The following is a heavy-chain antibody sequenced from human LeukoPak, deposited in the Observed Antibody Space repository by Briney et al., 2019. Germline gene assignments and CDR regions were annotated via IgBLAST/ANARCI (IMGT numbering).Heavy chain of an antibody. V-gene: IGHV3-7*04. D-gene: IGHD6-13*01. Sequence: GGSLRLSCVASGFYFSAYLMSWVRQAPGKGLEWVANVKQDGSEKYYVDSVKDRFTISRDNAQNSLYLLMNSLRAEDTAVYYCARYGSIVAAGTFDFWGQGTLVSVSS. CDR2: VKQDGSEK. J-gene: IGHJ4*02. CDR1: GFYFSAYL. CDR3: ARYGSIVAAGTFDF.